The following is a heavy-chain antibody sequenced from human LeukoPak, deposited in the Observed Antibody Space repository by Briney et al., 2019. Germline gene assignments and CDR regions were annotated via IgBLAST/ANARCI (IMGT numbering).Heavy chain of an antibody. CDR1: GGSISSNAFY. V-gene: IGHV4-39*01. CDR3: AREDYYGSGSFPSPFDS. CDR2: VFHSGAT. J-gene: IGHJ4*02. D-gene: IGHD3-10*01. Sequence: SETLSLTCTVSGGSISSNAFYWGWIRQPPGKGLEWIGSVFHSGATYNNPSLKSRVAISVDTSKNQFALKVHSVTAADTAVYYCAREDYYGSGSFPSPFDSWGQGTLVTVSS.